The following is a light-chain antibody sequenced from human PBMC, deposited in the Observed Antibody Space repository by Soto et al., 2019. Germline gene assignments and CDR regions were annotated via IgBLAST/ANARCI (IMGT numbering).Light chain of an antibody. CDR3: SSYTGSSTYV. CDR2: DVS. CDR1: SSDVGGYNY. V-gene: IGLV2-14*01. Sequence: QSALTQPASVSGSPGQSITISCTGTSSDVGGYNYVSWYQQHPGKAPKLMIYDVSNRPSGISNRFSGSKSGNTASLTIPGLQAEDEADYYCSSYTGSSTYVFGTGTKVTVL. J-gene: IGLJ1*01.